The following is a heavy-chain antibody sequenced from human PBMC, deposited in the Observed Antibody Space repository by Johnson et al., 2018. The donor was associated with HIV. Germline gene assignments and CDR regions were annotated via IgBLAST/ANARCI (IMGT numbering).Heavy chain of an antibody. CDR1: GLTFSSCC. CDR2: IWYDGSTI. Sequence: QVQLVESGGGVVQPGGSLRLSCAPSGLTFSSCCMRWIRQAPGNGPEWLSYIWYDGSTIYYADSVKGRFTISRDKAKNSLYLQMSSLRAEDTAVYYCANRWHLAWRETYAFDIWGQGTMVTVSS. V-gene: IGHV3-33*08. CDR3: ANRWHLAWRETYAFDI. J-gene: IGHJ3*02. D-gene: IGHD4-23*01.